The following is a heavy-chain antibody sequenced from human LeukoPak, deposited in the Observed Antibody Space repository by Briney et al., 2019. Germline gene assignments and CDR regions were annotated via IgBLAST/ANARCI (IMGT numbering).Heavy chain of an antibody. V-gene: IGHV3-74*01. J-gene: IGHJ5*02. D-gene: IGHD3-22*01. CDR3: VRWQIGVSVIVH. CDR1: GFTFSDYW. Sequence: GGPLRLSCAASGFTFSDYWMHWVRQVPGKGLVWVSRIKGDGSETNYADSVKGRFTISRDNAKNTLFLQMNSLRVEDTAVYYCVRWQIGVSVIVHWGQGTLVTVSS. CDR2: IKGDGSET.